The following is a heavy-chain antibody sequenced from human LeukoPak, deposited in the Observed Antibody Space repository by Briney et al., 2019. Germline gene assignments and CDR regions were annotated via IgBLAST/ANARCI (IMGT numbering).Heavy chain of an antibody. Sequence: GGSLRLSCAASGFTFSSYAMHWVRQAPGKGLERVAVISYDGSNKYYADSVKGRFTISRDNSKNTLYLQMNSLRAEDTAVYYCARVRQWLVRGAFDIWGQGTMVTVSS. CDR2: ISYDGSNK. D-gene: IGHD6-19*01. CDR3: ARVRQWLVRGAFDI. J-gene: IGHJ3*02. CDR1: GFTFSSYA. V-gene: IGHV3-30-3*01.